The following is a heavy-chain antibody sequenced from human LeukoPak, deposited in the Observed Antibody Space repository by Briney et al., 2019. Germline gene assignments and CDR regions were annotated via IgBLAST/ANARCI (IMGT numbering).Heavy chain of an antibody. CDR3: ARDFYCSSTSCYAYYFDY. J-gene: IGHJ4*02. V-gene: IGHV1-2*02. CDR2: INPNSGGT. Sequence: ASVKVSCKAFGYKLTYNWIHWVRQAPGQGLEWMGWINPNSGGTNYAQKFQGRVTMTRDTYISTAYMELSRLRSDDTAVYYCARDFYCSSTSCYAYYFDYWGQGTLVTVSS. CDR1: GYKLTYNW. D-gene: IGHD2-2*01.